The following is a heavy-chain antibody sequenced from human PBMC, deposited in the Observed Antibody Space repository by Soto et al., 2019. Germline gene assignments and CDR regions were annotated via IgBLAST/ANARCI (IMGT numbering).Heavy chain of an antibody. V-gene: IGHV4-4*02. CDR2: IHSSGNT. D-gene: IGHD3-22*01. CDR1: GTSVSGANW. Sequence: QVQLQESGPGLVDPLGTVSLTCAVSGTSVSGANWWGWVRQPPGKGLEWIGEIHSSGNTDYNPSLKSRVTISRDMPKNEFSLKLTSVTAADTAVYYCARTGPYSSGNNWGQGTLVTVSS. J-gene: IGHJ4*02. CDR3: ARTGPYSSGNN.